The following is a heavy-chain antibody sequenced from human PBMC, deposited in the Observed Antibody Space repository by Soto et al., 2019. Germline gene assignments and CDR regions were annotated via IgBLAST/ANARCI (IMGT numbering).Heavy chain of an antibody. Sequence: GGSLRLSCAASGFSFGSYALSWVRQAPGKGPEWVSTISGSDGKTFYADPVKGWFSISRDTSQSTLYLQMNSLRADDTAMYYCARWSYLDYWGQGTRVTVSS. V-gene: IGHV3-23*01. CDR2: ISGSDGKT. D-gene: IGHD3-3*01. J-gene: IGHJ4*02. CDR1: GFSFGSYA. CDR3: ARWSYLDY.